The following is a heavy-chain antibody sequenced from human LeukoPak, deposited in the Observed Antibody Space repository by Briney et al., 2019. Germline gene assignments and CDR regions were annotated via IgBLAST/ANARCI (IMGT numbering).Heavy chain of an antibody. V-gene: IGHV3-74*01. Sequence: GGSLRLSCAASGFTFSNYWMHWVRQAPGKGLVWVSRIDSHGSSTSYADSVKGRFTISRDNAKDTLFLQMNSLRAEDTAIYYCASSTYSGSHWDAFDIWGQGTMVTVSS. CDR1: GFTFSNYW. J-gene: IGHJ3*02. CDR2: IDSHGSST. CDR3: ASSTYSGSHWDAFDI. D-gene: IGHD1-26*01.